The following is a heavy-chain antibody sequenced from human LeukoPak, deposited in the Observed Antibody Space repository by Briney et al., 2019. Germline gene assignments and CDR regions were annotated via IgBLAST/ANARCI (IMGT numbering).Heavy chain of an antibody. CDR2: IYYSGST. CDR3: ARLKIWFLPDY. V-gene: IGHV4-59*08. CDR1: GDSISSYY. Sequence: SETLSLTCTVSGDSISSYYWSWIRQPPGKGLEWIGYIYYSGSTNYNPSLKSRVTISLDTSKNQFSLKLSSVTAADTAVYYCARLKIWFLPDYWGQGTLVTVSS. D-gene: IGHD3-10*01. J-gene: IGHJ4*02.